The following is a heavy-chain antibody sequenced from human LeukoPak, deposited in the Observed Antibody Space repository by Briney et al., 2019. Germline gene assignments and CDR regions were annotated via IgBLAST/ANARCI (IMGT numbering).Heavy chain of an antibody. V-gene: IGHV4-61*02. D-gene: IGHD3-10*01. CDR3: ARMTMLRDFDY. CDR2: IYSSGST. Sequence: SQTLSLTCTVSGGSISSGSYCWNWIRQPAGTGLEWIGRIYSSGSTNYNPSLKSRVTISVYTSKDQFSLKLTSVTAADTAVYYCARMTMLRDFDYWGQGTLVTVSS. J-gene: IGHJ4*02. CDR1: GGSISSGSYC.